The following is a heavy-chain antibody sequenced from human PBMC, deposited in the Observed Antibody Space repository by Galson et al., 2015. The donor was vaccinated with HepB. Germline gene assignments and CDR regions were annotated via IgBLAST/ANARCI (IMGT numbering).Heavy chain of an antibody. J-gene: IGHJ5*02. D-gene: IGHD3-10*01. Sequence: SLRLSCAASGFTFSRFGMNWVRQAPGKGLEWVSSISTSGTYMNYADSAKGRFTISRDNAKNSLYLQMNSLRAEDTAVYYCASTMVHSMAHTSLRWLSAWGQGTLVTVSS. CDR3: ASTMVHSMAHTSLRWLSA. CDR2: ISTSGTYM. V-gene: IGHV3-21*01. CDR1: GFTFSRFG.